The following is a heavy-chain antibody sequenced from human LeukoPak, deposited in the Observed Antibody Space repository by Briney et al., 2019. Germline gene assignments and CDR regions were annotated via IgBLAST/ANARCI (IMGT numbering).Heavy chain of an antibody. CDR3: ARGRIAVAGTYIPSNWGPQLYYMDV. V-gene: IGHV6-1*01. D-gene: IGHD6-19*01. Sequence: SQTLSLTCAISGDSVSSNSAAWNWIRQSPSRGLEWLGRTYYRSKWYNDYAVSVKSRITINPDTSKNQFSLQLNSVTPEDTAVYYCARGRIAVAGTYIPSNWGPQLYYMDVWGKGTTVTVSS. CDR1: GDSVSSNSAA. J-gene: IGHJ6*03. CDR2: TYYRSKWYN.